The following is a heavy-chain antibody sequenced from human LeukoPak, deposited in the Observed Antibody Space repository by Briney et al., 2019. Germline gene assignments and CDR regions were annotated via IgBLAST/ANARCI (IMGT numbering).Heavy chain of an antibody. D-gene: IGHD2-21*02. CDR1: GYTFTGYY. CDR2: INPNSGGT. CDR3: ARGGAGDYDSLYYYYGMDV. Sequence: GASVKVSCKASGYTFTGYYMHWVRQAPGQGLEWMGWINPNSGGTNYAQKFQGRVTMTRDTSISTAYMELSRLRSDDTAVYYCARGGAGDYDSLYYYYGMDVWGQGTTVTVSS. V-gene: IGHV1-2*02. J-gene: IGHJ6*02.